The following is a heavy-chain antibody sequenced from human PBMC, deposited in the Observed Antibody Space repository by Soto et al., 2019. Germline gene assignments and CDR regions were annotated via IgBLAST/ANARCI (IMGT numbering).Heavy chain of an antibody. CDR3: ASESPLHWGGGFDP. CDR2: IYYSGST. CDR1: GGSISRYY. V-gene: IGHV4-59*01. D-gene: IGHD3-10*01. J-gene: IGHJ5*02. Sequence: PSETLSLTCTVSGGSISRYYWIWIRQPPGKGLEWIGYIYYSGSTNYNPSLKSRVTISVDTSKNQFSLKLSSVTAADTAVYYCASESPLHWGGGFDPWGQGTLVTVSS.